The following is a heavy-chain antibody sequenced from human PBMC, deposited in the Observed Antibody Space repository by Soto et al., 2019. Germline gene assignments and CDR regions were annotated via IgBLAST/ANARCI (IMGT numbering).Heavy chain of an antibody. D-gene: IGHD3-10*01. J-gene: IGHJ4*02. CDR3: ARGRASGSSYFLDF. CDR1: GDTFPTED. CDR2: INPNSGNN. V-gene: IGHV1-8*01. Sequence: ASVKVSCKAGGDTFPTEDVNWVRQPTGHELKWMGWINPNSGNNDYAQRFQGRVTMTRDTAIRTAYMEVSSLRSDDTAVYYCARGRASGSSYFLDFWGQGILVTVSS.